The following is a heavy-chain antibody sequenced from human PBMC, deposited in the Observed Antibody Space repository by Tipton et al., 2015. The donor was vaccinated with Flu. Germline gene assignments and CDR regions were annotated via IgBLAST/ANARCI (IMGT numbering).Heavy chain of an antibody. CDR3: AKVTGFCTGGSCFSDSYNFYYYAMDV. CDR1: GFTFTNFA. Sequence: QVQLVQSGGGVVQPGRSLRLSCAASGFTFTNFALHWVRQAPGKGLEWVAIVSFDGEEKYYANSVKGRFTISRDDSKNMLYLQMNSLRPEDTGVYYCAKVTGFCTGGSCFSDSYNFYYYAMDVWGQGTTVIVSS. CDR2: VSFDGEEK. J-gene: IGHJ6*02. V-gene: IGHV3-30*18. D-gene: IGHD2-15*01.